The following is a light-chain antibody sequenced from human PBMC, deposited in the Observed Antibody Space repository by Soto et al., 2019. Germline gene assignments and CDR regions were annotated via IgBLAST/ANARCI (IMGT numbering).Light chain of an antibody. CDR2: KAS. J-gene: IGKJ5*01. V-gene: IGKV1-5*03. Sequence: IQMTQSPSTLSVSVGDRVTITCRASQSISSWLAWYQQKPGKAPKLLISKASTLESGVPARFSGSGSGTDYILTISSLQPDDLATYFCQEYKSYSFGQGTRLEMK. CDR3: QEYKSYS. CDR1: QSISSW.